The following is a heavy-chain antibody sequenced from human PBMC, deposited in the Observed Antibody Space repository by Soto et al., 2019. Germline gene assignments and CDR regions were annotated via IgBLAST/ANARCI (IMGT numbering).Heavy chain of an antibody. V-gene: IGHV1-18*04. D-gene: IGHD3-16*01. CDR2: ISAYNGNT. CDR3: ARDGRLPRGRQIDY. CDR1: GYTFTSYV. J-gene: IGHJ4*02. Sequence: ASVQVSCKATGYTFTSYVISWVRQARGQGLERMGWISAYNGNTNYAQKLQGRVTKTTDTSTSIAYMELRSLRSDDKAVYYCARDGRLPRGRQIDYWGQGTLVTVSS.